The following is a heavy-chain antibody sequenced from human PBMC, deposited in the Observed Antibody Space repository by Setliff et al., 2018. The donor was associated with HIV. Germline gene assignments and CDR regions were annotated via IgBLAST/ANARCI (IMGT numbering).Heavy chain of an antibody. D-gene: IGHD2-2*01. Sequence: PGESLKISCAASGFTFNNYGLHWVRQAPGKGPEWVANIGQDGSEKYYVDSVKGRFTISRDNAKNSLYLQMNSLRAEDTAVYYCAKDRPAKCWGQGTLVTVSS. CDR1: GFTFNNYG. J-gene: IGHJ4*02. V-gene: IGHV3-7*03. CDR2: IGQDGSEK. CDR3: AKDRPAKC.